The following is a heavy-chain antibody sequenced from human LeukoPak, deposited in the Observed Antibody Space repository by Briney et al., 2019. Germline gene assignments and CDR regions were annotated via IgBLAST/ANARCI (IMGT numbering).Heavy chain of an antibody. J-gene: IGHJ3*02. Sequence: GGSLRLSCAASGFTFSSYAMHWVRQAPGKGLEWVAVISYDGSNKYYADSVKGRFTISRDNSKNTLYLQMNSLRAEDTAVYYCARDYRFRENCYDRGGAFDIWGQGTMVTVSS. D-gene: IGHD3-10*02. CDR1: GFTFSSYA. CDR3: ARDYRFRENCYDRGGAFDI. CDR2: ISYDGSNK. V-gene: IGHV3-30-3*01.